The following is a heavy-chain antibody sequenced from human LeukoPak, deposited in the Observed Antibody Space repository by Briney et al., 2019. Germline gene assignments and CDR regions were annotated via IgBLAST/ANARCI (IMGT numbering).Heavy chain of an antibody. CDR3: VRDVAF. J-gene: IGHJ4*02. Sequence: GGSLRLSCKTSGFKFRDFDMDWVRQAPGKGLEWVAHIPYDGTKEYYADSVKGRFSISRDNSQDTVYLQLSSLTTEDTARYYCVRDVAFWGQGTLIIVSS. CDR2: IPYDGTKE. CDR1: GFKFRDFD. V-gene: IGHV3-30*03.